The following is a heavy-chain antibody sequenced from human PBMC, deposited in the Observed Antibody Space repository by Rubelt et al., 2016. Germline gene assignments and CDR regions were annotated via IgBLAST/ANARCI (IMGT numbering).Heavy chain of an antibody. V-gene: IGHV3-23*01. CDR3: AKGGGYSYGYIPS. J-gene: IGHJ5*02. D-gene: IGHD5-18*01. CDR1: GFIFSSFA. Sequence: EVQLLESGGGLVQPGGSLRLSCEASGFIFSSFAMSWVRQAPGKGLEWVSLISGSGDTTYYADSVTGRFTISRDNSKNTLYLQLNSLRAEDTAVYYCAKGGGYSYGYIPSWGQGILVTVSS. CDR2: ISGSGDTT.